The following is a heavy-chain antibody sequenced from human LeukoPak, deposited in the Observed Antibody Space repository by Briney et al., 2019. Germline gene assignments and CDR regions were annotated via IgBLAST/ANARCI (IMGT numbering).Heavy chain of an antibody. CDR1: GYTFTSYG. D-gene: IGHD6-19*01. CDR3: ATLTPPSSGWGLYWYFDL. CDR2: ISAYNGNT. J-gene: IGHJ2*01. Sequence: GASVKVSCKASGYTFTSYGISWVRQAPGQGLEWMGWISAYNGNTNYAQKLQGGVTMTTDTSTSTAYMELRSLRSDDTAVYYCATLTPPSSGWGLYWYFDLWGRGTLVTVSS. V-gene: IGHV1-18*01.